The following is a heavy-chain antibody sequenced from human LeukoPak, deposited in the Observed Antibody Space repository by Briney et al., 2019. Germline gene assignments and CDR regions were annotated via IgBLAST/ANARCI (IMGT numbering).Heavy chain of an antibody. CDR1: GFTFGDHA. J-gene: IGHJ6*02. Sequence: PWGSLRLSCTAFGFTFGDHAMSWVRQAPGKGLEWVGFIRSKAYRGTTEYAASVKGRFTISRDDSRSIAYLQMNSLNTEDTAVYYCTRGPTHLWLYDGVDVWGQGTTVIVSS. CDR3: TRGPTHLWLYDGVDV. D-gene: IGHD5-12*01. V-gene: IGHV3-49*04. CDR2: IRSKAYRGTT.